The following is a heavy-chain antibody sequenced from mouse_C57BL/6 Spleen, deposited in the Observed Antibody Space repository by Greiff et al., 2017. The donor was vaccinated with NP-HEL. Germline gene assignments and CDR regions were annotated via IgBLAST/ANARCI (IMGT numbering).Heavy chain of an antibody. CDR2: IDPEAGDT. CDR1: GFNIKDYY. Sequence: EVQLQQSGAELVRPGASVKLSCTASGFNIKDYYMHWVKQRPEQGLEWIGRIDPEAGDTEYAPKFQGKATMTADTSSNTAYLQLSSLTSEDTAVYYCTTKGGTVVEYFDYWGQGTTLTVSS. J-gene: IGHJ2*01. D-gene: IGHD1-1*01. CDR3: TTKGGTVVEYFDY. V-gene: IGHV14-1*01.